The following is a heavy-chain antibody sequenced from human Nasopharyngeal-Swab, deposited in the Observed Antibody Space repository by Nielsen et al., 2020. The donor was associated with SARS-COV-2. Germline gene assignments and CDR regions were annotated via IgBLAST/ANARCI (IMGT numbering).Heavy chain of an antibody. CDR2: ITDTGTI. Sequence: GESLKISCVASGFTFSIDGMNWVRQAPGKGLEWVSYITDTGTIYFADSVKGRFTISRDNTKNSLYLQMNSLRAEDTAVYYCARSRYSYGSYFDSWGQGTLVTVSS. D-gene: IGHD5-18*01. J-gene: IGHJ4*02. CDR1: GFTFSIDG. CDR3: ARSRYSYGSYFDS. V-gene: IGHV3-48*04.